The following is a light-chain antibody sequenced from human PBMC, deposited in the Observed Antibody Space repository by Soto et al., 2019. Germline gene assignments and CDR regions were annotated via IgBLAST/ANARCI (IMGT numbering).Light chain of an antibody. J-gene: IGKJ5*01. CDR3: QQSYITPLT. CDR2: AAS. Sequence: DVRMSQSPSSLSASVGDRVTIPCRASQSIRSFLNWYQQKPGKAPKLLIYAASSLQSGVPSRFSGSGSGTGFTLTITSLQPEDSATYHCQQSYITPLTFGQGTRLEIK. CDR1: QSIRSF. V-gene: IGKV1-39*01.